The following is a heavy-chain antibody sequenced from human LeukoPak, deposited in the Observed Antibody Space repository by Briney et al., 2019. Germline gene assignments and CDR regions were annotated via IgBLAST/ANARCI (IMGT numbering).Heavy chain of an antibody. J-gene: IGHJ5*02. Sequence: PSETLSLTCTVSGGSISSGSYYWGWIRQPPGKGLEWIGNIYYSGSTYYNPSLKSRVTVSVDTSKNQFSLRLSSVTAADTAVYYCATVVREQWLAKPKWFDPWGQGTLVTVSS. V-gene: IGHV4-39*07. D-gene: IGHD6-19*01. CDR3: ATVVREQWLAKPKWFDP. CDR1: GGSISSGSYY. CDR2: IYYSGST.